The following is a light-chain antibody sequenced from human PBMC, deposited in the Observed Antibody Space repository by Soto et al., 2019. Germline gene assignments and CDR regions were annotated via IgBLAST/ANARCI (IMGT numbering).Light chain of an antibody. CDR2: GAS. Sequence: IVLTQSPATLSLSPGERATLSCRASQSVSSYLAWYQQKPGQAPRLLIYGASSRATGFPDRFSGSGSGTDFTLTISRLETEDFAVYYCQLYHGWPSLTFGGGTKVDI. V-gene: IGKV3-20*01. CDR3: QLYHGWPSLT. CDR1: QSVSSY. J-gene: IGKJ4*01.